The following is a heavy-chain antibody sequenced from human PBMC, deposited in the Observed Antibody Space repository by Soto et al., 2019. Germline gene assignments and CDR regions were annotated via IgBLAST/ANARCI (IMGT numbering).Heavy chain of an antibody. CDR1: GLTISGKKY. D-gene: IGHD1-1*01. J-gene: IGHJ3*01. V-gene: IGHV3-53*01. CDR2: PYDVDGS. CDR3: ATWHEREHAFDV. Sequence: DVQLVESGGGLIQPGESLRLSCAAFGLTISGKKYVAWFRQAPGKELVWVSAPYDVDGSFYADSVTGRFTTSSDSAKTAVYLQMNDLRPDDTAVYYCATWHEREHAFDVWGQGTTVTISS.